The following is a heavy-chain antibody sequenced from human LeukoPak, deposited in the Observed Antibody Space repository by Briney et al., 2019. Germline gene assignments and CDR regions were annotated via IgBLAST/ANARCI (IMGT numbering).Heavy chain of an antibody. CDR1: GLTLSSSW. CDR3: AKAGYSTSSLAFDL. D-gene: IGHD6-6*01. CDR2: IHVDGTTT. J-gene: IGHJ3*01. V-gene: IGHV3-74*01. Sequence: GALRLSCAASGLTLSSSWIHWVRQAPGKGLVWVSRIHVDGTTTRYADSVKGRFTISRDNAKNTLYLQMNSLRAEDTAVYYCAKAGYSTSSLAFDLSGQGTMVTVSS.